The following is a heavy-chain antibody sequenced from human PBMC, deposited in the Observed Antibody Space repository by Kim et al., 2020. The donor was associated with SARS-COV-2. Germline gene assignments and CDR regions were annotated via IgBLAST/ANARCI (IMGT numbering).Heavy chain of an antibody. J-gene: IGHJ4*02. V-gene: IGHV4-39*01. CDR3: ARHRTVVTFYFDY. D-gene: IGHD2-21*02. Sequence: YNPSLKSRVTISVDTSKNQFSLKLSSVTAADTAVYYCARHRTVVTFYFDYWGQGTLVTVSS.